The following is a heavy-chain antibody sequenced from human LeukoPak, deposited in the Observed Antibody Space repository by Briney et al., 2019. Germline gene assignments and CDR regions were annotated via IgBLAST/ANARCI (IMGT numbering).Heavy chain of an antibody. Sequence: SETLSLTCAVYGGSFSESYWHWIRQPPGKGLEWIGEIDHSGSTNYNPSLKSRVTISVDTSKNQFSLKLNSVTAADTAVYYCARSCSGSSCYLFWGQGTLVTVSS. CDR3: ARSCSGSSCYLF. CDR1: GGSFSESY. D-gene: IGHD2-15*01. CDR2: IDHSGST. V-gene: IGHV4-34*01. J-gene: IGHJ4*02.